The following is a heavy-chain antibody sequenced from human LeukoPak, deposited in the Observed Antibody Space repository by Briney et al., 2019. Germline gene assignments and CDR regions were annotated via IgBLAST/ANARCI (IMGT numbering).Heavy chain of an antibody. CDR2: IYHSGST. CDR1: GGSISSSNW. V-gene: IGHV4-4*02. CDR3: ARDLAGTDYVSSGHFDY. J-gene: IGHJ4*02. D-gene: IGHD3-22*01. Sequence: SETLSLTCAVSGGSISSSNWWSWVRQPPGKGLEWIGEIYHSGSTNYNPSLKSRVTISVDKSKNQFSLKLSSVTAADTAVYYCARDLAGTDYVSSGHFDYWGQGTLVTVSS.